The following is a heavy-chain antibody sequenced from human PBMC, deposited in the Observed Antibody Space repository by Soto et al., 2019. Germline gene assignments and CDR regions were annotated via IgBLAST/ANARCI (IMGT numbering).Heavy chain of an antibody. J-gene: IGHJ6*03. D-gene: IGHD2-2*01. V-gene: IGHV3-7*01. CDR1: GFTFSGHW. Sequence: EVHLVESGGGLVQPGGSLRLSCAASGFTFSGHWMSWVRQAPGKGLEWVAHIKQDGSETFYVGSVKGRFTISRDNAKNSLNLQMNSLRADDTALYYCARDRAFCSGTDCRRGSIYYYYMDVWGNGTMVTVSS. CDR2: IKQDGSET. CDR3: ARDRAFCSGTDCRRGSIYYYYMDV.